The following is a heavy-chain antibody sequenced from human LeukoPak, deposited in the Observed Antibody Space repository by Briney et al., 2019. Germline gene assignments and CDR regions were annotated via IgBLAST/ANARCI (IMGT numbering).Heavy chain of an antibody. CDR2: ISSSSSTI. CDR3: ASLYGSGPNWFDP. Sequence: PGGSLRLSCAASGFTFRSYSMNWVRQAPGKGLEWVSYISSSSSTIYYAHSVKGRFTISRDNGKNSLYLQMNSLRAEDTAVYYCASLYGSGPNWFDPWGQGTLVTVSS. J-gene: IGHJ5*02. D-gene: IGHD3-10*01. V-gene: IGHV3-48*01. CDR1: GFTFRSYS.